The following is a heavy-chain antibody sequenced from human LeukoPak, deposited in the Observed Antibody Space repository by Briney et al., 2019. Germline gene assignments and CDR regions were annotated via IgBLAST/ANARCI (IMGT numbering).Heavy chain of an antibody. Sequence: GKSLRLSCAASGFTFSRYGMHWVRQAPGKGLEWVAVISYDGSNNYYADSVKGRFTISRDNSKNTLYLQMNSLRAEDTAVYYCAKPMNSGWYPPFDYWGQGTLVTVSS. J-gene: IGHJ4*02. CDR2: ISYDGSNN. V-gene: IGHV3-30*18. CDR1: GFTFSRYG. D-gene: IGHD6-19*01. CDR3: AKPMNSGWYPPFDY.